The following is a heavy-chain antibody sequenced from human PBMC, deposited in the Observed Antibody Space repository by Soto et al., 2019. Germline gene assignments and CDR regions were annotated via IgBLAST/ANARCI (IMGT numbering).Heavy chain of an antibody. J-gene: IGHJ4*02. D-gene: IGHD5-18*01. CDR2: IWYDGSNK. Sequence: GGSLRLSCAASGFTFSSYGMHWVRQAPGKGLEWVAVIWYDGSNKYYADSVKGRFTISRDNSKNTLYLQMNSLRAEDTAVYYCARDIYGYSYALDYWGQGILVTVSS. CDR1: GFTFSSYG. V-gene: IGHV3-33*01. CDR3: ARDIYGYSYALDY.